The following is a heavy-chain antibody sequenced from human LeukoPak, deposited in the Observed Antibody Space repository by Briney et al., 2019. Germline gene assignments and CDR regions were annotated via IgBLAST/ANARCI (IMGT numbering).Heavy chain of an antibody. D-gene: IGHD6-13*01. CDR3: ARDARGIAAADLGRKKDAFDF. CDR1: GYTFTSYY. Sequence: AASVKVSCKASGYTFTSYYMHWVRQAPGQGLEWMGIINPSGGSTSYAQKFQGRVTMTRDTSTSTVYMELSSLRSEDTAVYYCARDARGIAAADLGRKKDAFDFWGQGTMVTVSS. J-gene: IGHJ3*01. V-gene: IGHV1-46*01. CDR2: INPSGGST.